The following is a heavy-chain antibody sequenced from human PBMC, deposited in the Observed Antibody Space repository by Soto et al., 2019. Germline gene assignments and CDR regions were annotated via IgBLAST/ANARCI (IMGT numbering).Heavy chain of an antibody. Sequence: SETLSLTCTVSGGPISGTTYYWGWIRQPPGKRLEWLGSVAFGGSTYYKSSLNSRLTLSVDTSKNQFSLRLSSVTAADTAVYYCARPNFAYGTLLAFDIWGQGTMVTVS. CDR3: ARPNFAYGTLLAFDI. CDR2: VAFGGST. V-gene: IGHV4-39*01. J-gene: IGHJ3*02. CDR1: GGPISGTTYY. D-gene: IGHD4-17*01.